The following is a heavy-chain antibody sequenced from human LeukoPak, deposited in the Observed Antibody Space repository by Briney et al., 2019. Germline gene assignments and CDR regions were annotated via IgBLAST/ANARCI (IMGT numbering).Heavy chain of an antibody. CDR1: GGSISTSSYY. V-gene: IGHV4-39*07. CDR3: ARGPNTAGNYRAFDL. CDR2: IYYNGDT. Sequence: AETLSLTCTVSGGSISTSSYYWGWIRQPPGKGLEWIGSIYYNGDTYYNPSLKSRVIISADTSKNQFSLKLTSVTAADTAAYYCARGPNTAGNYRAFDLWGQGTKVTVSS. J-gene: IGHJ3*01. D-gene: IGHD4-11*01.